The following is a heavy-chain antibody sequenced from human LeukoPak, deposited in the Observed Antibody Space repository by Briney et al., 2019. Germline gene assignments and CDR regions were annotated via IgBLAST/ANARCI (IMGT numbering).Heavy chain of an antibody. CDR3: ARDALDGSSWYL. V-gene: IGHV3-7*01. Sequence: GGSLRLSCGASGFTFNTYSMHWVRQAPGKGLEWVANIKQDGSEKYYVDSVKGRFTISRDNAKNSLYLQMNSLRAEDTAVYYCARDALDGSSWYLWGQGTLVTVSS. J-gene: IGHJ4*02. CDR1: GFTFNTYS. CDR2: IKQDGSEK. D-gene: IGHD6-13*01.